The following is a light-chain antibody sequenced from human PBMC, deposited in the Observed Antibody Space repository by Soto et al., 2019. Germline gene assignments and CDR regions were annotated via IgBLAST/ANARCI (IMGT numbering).Light chain of an antibody. CDR3: SSYTSSSTLNYV. Sequence: QSVLTQPRSVSGSPGQSVTISCTGSSSDVGAYNFASWYQQHPGAAPKLLIHDVNKRPPGVPDRFSASKSGNTASLTISGLQAEDEADYYCSSYTSSSTLNYVFGTGTKLTVL. V-gene: IGLV2-11*01. CDR2: DVN. CDR1: SSDVGAYNF. J-gene: IGLJ1*01.